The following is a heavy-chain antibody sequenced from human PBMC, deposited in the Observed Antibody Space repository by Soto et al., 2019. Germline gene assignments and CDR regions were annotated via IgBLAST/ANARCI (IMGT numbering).Heavy chain of an antibody. CDR3: ARYIRGPTVFYFDF. V-gene: IGHV3-23*01. CDR2: ITYNGDNT. D-gene: IGHD5-18*01. J-gene: IGHJ4*02. CDR1: GFTFSSYA. Sequence: GGSLRLSCAGSGFTFSSYAMTWVRQAPGKGLEWVSVITYNGDNTYYADSVKGRFTISRDNSKDTVHLQMNSLRAEDTAVYYCARYIRGPTVFYFDFWGPGVPVTVSS.